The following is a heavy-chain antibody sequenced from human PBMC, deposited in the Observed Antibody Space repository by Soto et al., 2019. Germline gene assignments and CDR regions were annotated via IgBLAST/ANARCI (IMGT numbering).Heavy chain of an antibody. V-gene: IGHV4-34*01. CDR2: INHSGST. CDR3: PRAPMVRGVGSFYGMDV. Sequence: SETLSLTCAVYGGSFSGYYWSWIRQPPGKGLEWIGEINHSGSTNYNPSLKSRVTISVDTSKNQFSLKLSSVTAADTAVYYCPRAPMVRGVGSFYGMDVWGQGTTVTVSS. CDR1: GGSFSGYY. D-gene: IGHD3-10*01. J-gene: IGHJ6*02.